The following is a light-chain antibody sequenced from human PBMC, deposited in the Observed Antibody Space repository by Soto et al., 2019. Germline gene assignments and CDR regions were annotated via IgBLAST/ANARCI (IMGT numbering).Light chain of an antibody. Sequence: IVCTPSPTTLSFSPRQRSTQSFGSSQSVSSSYLAWYQVKPGQAPRLLIYEASSRATGIPDRFSGGGSGTDFTLTISRLEPEDFAVYYCQQYTSSLITFGQGTRLEI. CDR1: QSVSSSY. J-gene: IGKJ5*01. CDR3: QQYTSSLIT. CDR2: EAS. V-gene: IGKV3D-20*01.